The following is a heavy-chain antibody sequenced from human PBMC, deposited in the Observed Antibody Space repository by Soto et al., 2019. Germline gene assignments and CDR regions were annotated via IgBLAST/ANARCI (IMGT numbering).Heavy chain of an antibody. V-gene: IGHV1-2*04. J-gene: IGHJ6*02. CDR3: ASDPHPSGTRLSNYGMDV. CDR1: GYTFTGYY. D-gene: IGHD1-1*01. Sequence: QVQLVQSGAEVKKPGASVKVSCKASGYTFTGYYMHWVRQAPGQGLEWMGWINPNSGGTNYAQKFQGWDTMTRDTSISKAHMEQSRLGSDDTAVYYCASDPHPSGTRLSNYGMDVWGQGTTVTVSS. CDR2: INPNSGGT.